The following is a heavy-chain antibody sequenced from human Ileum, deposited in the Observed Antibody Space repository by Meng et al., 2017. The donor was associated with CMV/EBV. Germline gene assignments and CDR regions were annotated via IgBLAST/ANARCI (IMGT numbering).Heavy chain of an antibody. CDR3: ARHQKIHYEFD. J-gene: IGHJ4*01. CDR1: GYSISSGYY. V-gene: IGHV4-38-2*02. D-gene: IGHD3-3*01. Sequence: SETLSLTCTVSGYSISSGYYWGWIRQPPGKGLECIGIINHSWITYHNPSLKSRLTLSVETSKNQFSLKLSSVTAADTAVYYCARHQKIHYEFDWGQGTLVTVSS. CDR2: INHSWIT.